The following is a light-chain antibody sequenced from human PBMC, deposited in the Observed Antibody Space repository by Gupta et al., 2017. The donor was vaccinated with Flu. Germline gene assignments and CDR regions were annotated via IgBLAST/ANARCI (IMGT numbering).Light chain of an antibody. CDR2: GAS. J-gene: IGKJ2*03. CDR3: QQYNNWPPKNS. CDR1: QSSNSN. Sequence: EVVMTQSPATLSVSPGEGATLSCRASQSSNSNLAWYQQKPGQAPRLLIYGASTRATGIPARFSGSGSGTDSTLTISSLQSEDSAVYYCQQYNNWPPKNSFGQGTKLGIK. V-gene: IGKV3-15*01.